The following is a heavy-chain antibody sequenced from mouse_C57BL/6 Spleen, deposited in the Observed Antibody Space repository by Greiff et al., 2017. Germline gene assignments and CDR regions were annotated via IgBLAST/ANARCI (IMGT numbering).Heavy chain of an antibody. CDR2: ISGGGGNT. CDR3: ARQDYYGSGDAMDY. J-gene: IGHJ4*01. CDR1: GFTFSSYT. V-gene: IGHV5-9*01. Sequence: EVMLVESGGGLVKPGGSLKLSCAASGFTFSSYTMSWVRQTPEKRLEWVATISGGGGNTYYPDSVKGRFTISRDNAKNTLYLQMSSLRSEDTALYYCARQDYYGSGDAMDYWGQGTSVTVSS. D-gene: IGHD1-1*01.